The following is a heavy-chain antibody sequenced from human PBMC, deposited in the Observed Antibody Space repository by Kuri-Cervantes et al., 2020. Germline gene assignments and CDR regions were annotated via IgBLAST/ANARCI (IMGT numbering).Heavy chain of an antibody. Sequence: GSLRLSCTVSGGSISSYYWSWIRQPPGKGLEWIGYIYYSGSTNYNPSLKSRVTISEDTSKNQFSLKLSSVTAADTAVYYCAREDIMSSAPTNWGQGTLVTVSS. CDR2: IYYSGST. CDR3: AREDIMSSAPTN. J-gene: IGHJ4*02. CDR1: GGSISSYY. D-gene: IGHD5-12*01. V-gene: IGHV4-59*13.